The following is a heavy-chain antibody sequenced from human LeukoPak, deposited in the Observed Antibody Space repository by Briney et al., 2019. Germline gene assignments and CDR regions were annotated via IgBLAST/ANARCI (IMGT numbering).Heavy chain of an antibody. D-gene: IGHD3-3*01. CDR1: GFTFSSSA. CDR3: ARGTDTKPFWSGYWVDV. J-gene: IGHJ6*02. CDR2: ISYDESNK. Sequence: GGSLRLSCAASGFTFSSSAMHWVRQAPGKGLEWVAVISYDESNKYYADSVKGRFTISRDNSKNTLYLQMNSLRAEDTAVYYCARGTDTKPFWSGYWVDVWGQGTTVAVSS. V-gene: IGHV3-30*03.